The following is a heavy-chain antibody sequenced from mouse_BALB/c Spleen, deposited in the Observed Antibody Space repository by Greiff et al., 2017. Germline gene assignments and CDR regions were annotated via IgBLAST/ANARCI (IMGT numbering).Heavy chain of an antibody. Sequence: EVQRVESGGGLVQPGGSRKLSCAASGFTFSSFGMHWVRQAPEKGLEWVAYISSGSSTIYYADTVKGRFTISRDNPKNTLFLQMTSLRSEDTAMYYCATGTFSFDYWGQGTTLTVSS. CDR3: ATGTFSFDY. CDR2: ISSGSSTI. V-gene: IGHV5-17*02. J-gene: IGHJ2*01. D-gene: IGHD4-1*01. CDR1: GFTFSSFG.